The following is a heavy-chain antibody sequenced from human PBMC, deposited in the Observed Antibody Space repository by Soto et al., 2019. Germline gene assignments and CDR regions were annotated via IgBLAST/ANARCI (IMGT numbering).Heavy chain of an antibody. D-gene: IGHD4-4*01. CDR3: AGDPDSHYNDSHASSYP. CDR1: GGTFSTYT. CDR2: SMPIIGVI. Sequence: QVQLVQAGAEVKKPGSSVKVSCKASGGTFSTYTITWVRQAPGQGLEWMGRSMPIIGVINYAQKFQGRGTISSDTFTSTAYMELTGTTYDDTAVYYCAGDPDSHYNDSHASSYPWGQGTLVTVSS. V-gene: IGHV1-69*08. J-gene: IGHJ5*02.